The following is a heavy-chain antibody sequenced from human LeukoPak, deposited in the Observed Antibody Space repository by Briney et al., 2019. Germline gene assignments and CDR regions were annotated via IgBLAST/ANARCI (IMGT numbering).Heavy chain of an antibody. CDR2: IYYSGNT. Sequence: SETLSLTCTVSGGSISSYHRSWIRQPPGKGLEWIGYIYYSGNTNYNPSLKSRVTISEDTSKNQFSLKLTSVTAADTAVYYCARGRYGWLPFDYWGQGTLVTVSS. CDR1: GGSISSYH. CDR3: ARGRYGWLPFDY. D-gene: IGHD3-16*01. V-gene: IGHV4-59*08. J-gene: IGHJ4*02.